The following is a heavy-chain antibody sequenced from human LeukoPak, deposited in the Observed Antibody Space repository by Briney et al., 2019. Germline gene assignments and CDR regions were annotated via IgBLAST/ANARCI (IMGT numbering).Heavy chain of an antibody. Sequence: GASVRVSCKASGGTFSSYAISWVRQAPGQGLEWMGGIIPIFGTANYAQKFQGRVTITADKSTSTAYMELSSLRSEDTAVYYCARPFDILTGYVTWGQGTLVTVSS. V-gene: IGHV1-69*06. CDR3: ARPFDILTGYVT. CDR2: IIPIFGTA. J-gene: IGHJ5*02. CDR1: GGTFSSYA. D-gene: IGHD3-9*01.